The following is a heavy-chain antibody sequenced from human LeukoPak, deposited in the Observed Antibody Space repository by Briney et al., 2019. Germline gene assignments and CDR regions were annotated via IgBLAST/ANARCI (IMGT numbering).Heavy chain of an antibody. CDR1: GGSFSGYY. D-gene: IGHD1-26*01. CDR3: ARAPPIVGAYDY. V-gene: IGHV4-34*01. Sequence: PSETLSHTCAVYGGSFSGYYWSWIRQPPRKGLEWIGEINHSGSTNYNPSLKSRVTISVDTSKNQFSLKLSSVTAADTAVYYCARAPPIVGAYDYWGQGTLVTVSS. J-gene: IGHJ4*02. CDR2: INHSGST.